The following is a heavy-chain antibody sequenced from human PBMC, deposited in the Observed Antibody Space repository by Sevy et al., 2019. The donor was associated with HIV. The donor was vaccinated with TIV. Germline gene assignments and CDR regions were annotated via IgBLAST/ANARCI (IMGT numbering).Heavy chain of an antibody. CDR3: AKGGSTSGYYLNYFAY. Sequence: GGSLRFSCAASGFTFNNYAMTWVRQAPGKGLEWVSAVSGGGDTTYYADSVKGRFTISRDNSKNTLYLQMNSLRAEDTAVYYCAKGGSTSGYYLNYFAYWGQGTPVTVSS. J-gene: IGHJ4*02. D-gene: IGHD3-22*01. V-gene: IGHV3-23*01. CDR2: VSGGGDTT. CDR1: GFTFNNYA.